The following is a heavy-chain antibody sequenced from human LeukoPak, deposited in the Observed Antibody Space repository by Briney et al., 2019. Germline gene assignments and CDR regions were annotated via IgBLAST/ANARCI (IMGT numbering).Heavy chain of an antibody. V-gene: IGHV3-23*01. CDR1: GFTFSNSA. D-gene: IGHD2-15*01. Sequence: GGSLRLSCAASGFTFSNSAMSWVRQAPGKGLEWVSGTSGSGGSTYYAGSVKGRFTISRDNSKNTLYLQMNSLRVEDTAVYYCAKNGGSQCYSHLDSWGQGTLVTVSS. CDR3: AKNGGSQCYSHLDS. CDR2: TSGSGGST. J-gene: IGHJ4*02.